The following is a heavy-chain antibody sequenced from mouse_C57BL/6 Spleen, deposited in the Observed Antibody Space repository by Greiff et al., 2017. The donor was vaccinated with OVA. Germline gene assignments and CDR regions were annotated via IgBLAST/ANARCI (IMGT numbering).Heavy chain of an antibody. CDR2: INPGSGGT. CDR1: GYAFTNYL. J-gene: IGHJ4*01. V-gene: IGHV1-54*01. CDR3: ARAEDGGGAMDY. Sequence: VQLQQSGAELVRPGTSVKVSCKASGYAFTNYLIEWVKQRPGQGLEWIGVINPGSGGTNYNEKFKGKATLTADKSSSTAYMQLSSLTSEDSAVYFCARAEDGGGAMDYWGQGTSVTVSS.